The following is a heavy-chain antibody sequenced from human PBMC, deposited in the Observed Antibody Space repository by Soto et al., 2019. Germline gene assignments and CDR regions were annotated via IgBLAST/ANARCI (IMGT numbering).Heavy chain of an antibody. V-gene: IGHV4-31*03. CDR1: GGSIGGGDDY. J-gene: IGHJ5*02. CDR2: IYYNGNT. CDR3: ARSVFP. Sequence: PSETLSLTCTVSGGSIGGGDDYWSWIRQLPGKDLEWIAYIYYNGNTYYTPSLKSRATISLDTSRNQFFLNLNSVTAADTAVYYCARSVFPWGRGTLVTVSS.